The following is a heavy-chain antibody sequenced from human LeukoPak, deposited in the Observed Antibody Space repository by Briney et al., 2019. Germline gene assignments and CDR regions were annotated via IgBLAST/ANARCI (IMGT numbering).Heavy chain of an antibody. J-gene: IGHJ4*02. CDR3: ARGPNYVWGSYRYFDY. Sequence: SETLSLTCTVSGGSISSGDYYWSWIRQPPGKGLEWIGYIYYSGSTYYNPSLKSRITISVDTSKNQFSLRLSSVTAADTAVYYCARGPNYVWGSYRYFDYWGQGTLVTVSS. CDR2: IYYSGST. D-gene: IGHD3-16*02. V-gene: IGHV4-30-4*01. CDR1: GGSISSGDYY.